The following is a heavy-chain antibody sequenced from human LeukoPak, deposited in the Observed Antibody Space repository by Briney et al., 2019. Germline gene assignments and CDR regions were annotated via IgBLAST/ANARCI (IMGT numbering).Heavy chain of an antibody. Sequence: GGSLRLSCAASGFTFSTYAMSWVRQAPGKGLEWVSSISGSGTNTYHADSVKGRFPISRDNSENILYLQMNSLRVDDTAVYYCAQDRHYDFWSGYSNWFDPWGQGTLVTVSS. J-gene: IGHJ5*02. D-gene: IGHD3-3*01. CDR1: GFTFSTYA. CDR2: ISGSGTNT. CDR3: AQDRHYDFWSGYSNWFDP. V-gene: IGHV3-23*01.